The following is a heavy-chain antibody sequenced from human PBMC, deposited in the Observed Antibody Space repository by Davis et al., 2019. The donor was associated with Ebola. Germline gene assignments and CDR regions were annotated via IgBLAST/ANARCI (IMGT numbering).Heavy chain of an antibody. V-gene: IGHV4-39*07. CDR1: GGSISSSSYY. J-gene: IGHJ5*02. CDR2: IYYSGST. D-gene: IGHD2-21*01. CDR3: ARGPLHTVGDAWFDP. Sequence: MPSETLSLTCTVSGGSISSSSYYWGWIRQPPGKGLEWIGSIYYSGSTNYNPSLKSRVTISVDTSKNQFSLKLSSVTAADTAVYYCARGPLHTVGDAWFDPWGQGTLVTVSS.